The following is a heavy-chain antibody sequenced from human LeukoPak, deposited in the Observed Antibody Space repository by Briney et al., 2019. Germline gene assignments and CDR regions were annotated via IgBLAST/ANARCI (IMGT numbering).Heavy chain of an antibody. Sequence: ASVKVSCKASGYTFTGHYMHWVRQAPGQGLEWMGWINPNSGGTKYAQKFQGRVTLTRDTSISTAYMELSRLRCDDTAVYHCARSYDFWSGPPFDPWGQGTLVTVSS. CDR3: ARSYDFWSGPPFDP. D-gene: IGHD3-3*01. V-gene: IGHV1-2*02. J-gene: IGHJ5*02. CDR1: GYTFTGHY. CDR2: INPNSGGT.